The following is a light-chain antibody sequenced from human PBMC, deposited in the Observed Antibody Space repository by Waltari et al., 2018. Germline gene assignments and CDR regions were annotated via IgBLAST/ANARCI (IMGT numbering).Light chain of an antibody. CDR3: LQYNSNPFT. J-gene: IGKJ3*01. Sequence: DIQMTQSPSSLSASAGDRVTIPCRASQGISTYLNWYQQKPGKAPKRLIYSASSLECGVPSRFSGSGSGTDFTLTISSLQPEDFATYYCLQYNSNPFTFGPGTKLDIK. CDR1: QGISTY. CDR2: SAS. V-gene: IGKV1-17*01.